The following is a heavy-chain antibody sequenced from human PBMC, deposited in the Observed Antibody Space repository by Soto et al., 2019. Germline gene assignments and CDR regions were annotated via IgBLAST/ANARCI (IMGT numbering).Heavy chain of an antibody. CDR2: IYPGDSDT. J-gene: IGHJ6*02. D-gene: IGHD2-2*01. Sequence: GESLKISCKGSGYSFTSYWIGWVRQMPGKGLEWMGIIYPGDSDTRYSPSFQGQVTISADKSISTAYLQWSSLKASDTAMFYCASSSRIGYCSSTSFYAVDYYYGMDVWGQGTTVTVSS. CDR3: ASSSRIGYCSSTSFYAVDYYYGMDV. V-gene: IGHV5-51*01. CDR1: GYSFTSYW.